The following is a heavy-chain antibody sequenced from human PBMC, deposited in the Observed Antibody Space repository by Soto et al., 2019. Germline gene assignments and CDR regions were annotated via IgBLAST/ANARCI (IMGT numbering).Heavy chain of an antibody. J-gene: IGHJ4*02. D-gene: IGHD6-19*01. V-gene: IGHV4-31*03. CDR1: GGSISRGGYY. Sequence: QVQLQESGPGLVKPSQTLSLTCTVSGGSISRGGYYWSWIRQDPGKGLEWIGYIYNSGSTYYTPSLKSRVTISLDTSKNQFSLKLSSVTAADTAVYYCAGSISSIAVRDYWGQGTLVTVSS. CDR2: IYNSGST. CDR3: AGSISSIAVRDY.